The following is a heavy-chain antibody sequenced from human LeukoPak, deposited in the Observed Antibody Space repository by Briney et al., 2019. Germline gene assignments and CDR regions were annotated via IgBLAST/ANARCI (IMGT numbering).Heavy chain of an antibody. J-gene: IGHJ4*02. D-gene: IGHD6-13*01. V-gene: IGHV4-59*01. Sequence: SETVSLTCTVSGGSISSYYWSWIRQPPGKGLEWIGYIYYSGSTNYNPSLKSRVTISVDTSKNQFSLKLSSVTAADTAVYYCARGEYSSSWYGSFDYWGQGTLVTVSS. CDR1: GGSISSYY. CDR3: ARGEYSSSWYGSFDY. CDR2: IYYSGST.